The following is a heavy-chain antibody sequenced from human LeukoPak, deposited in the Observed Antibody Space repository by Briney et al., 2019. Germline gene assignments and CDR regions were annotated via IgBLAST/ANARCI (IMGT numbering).Heavy chain of an antibody. CDR2: INPSGGST. CDR1: GYTFTSYY. D-gene: IGHD3-10*01. J-gene: IGHJ5*02. V-gene: IGHV1-46*01. CDR3: ARESGSILLWFGESHTEHNWFDP. Sequence: ASVKVSCKASGYTFTSYYMHWVRQAPGQGLEWMGIINPSGGSTSYAQKFQGRVTMTRDMSTSTVYMELSSLRSEDTAVYYCARESGSILLWFGESHTEHNWFDPWGQGTLVAVSS.